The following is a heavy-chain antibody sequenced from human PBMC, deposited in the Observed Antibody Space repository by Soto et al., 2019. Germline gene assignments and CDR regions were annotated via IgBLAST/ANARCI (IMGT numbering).Heavy chain of an antibody. CDR1: GDTVSSNSAA. J-gene: IGHJ5*02. CDR2: TYYRSKWYN. V-gene: IGHV6-1*01. D-gene: IGHD3-3*01. CDR3: ARGLWSGYYSNWFDP. Sequence: SETLSLTCAISGDTVSSNSAAWNWIRQSPSRGLEWLGRTYYRSKWYNDYAVSVKSRITINPDTSKNQFSLQLNSVTPEDTAVYYCARGLWSGYYSNWFDPWGQGTLVTVSS.